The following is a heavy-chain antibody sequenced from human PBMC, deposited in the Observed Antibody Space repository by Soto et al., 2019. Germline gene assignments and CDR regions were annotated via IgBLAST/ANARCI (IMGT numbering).Heavy chain of an antibody. CDR1: SGSISVTNVF. V-gene: IGHV4-39*01. CDR3: ARITGRHLDY. J-gene: IGHJ4*02. D-gene: IGHD1-20*01. CDR2: IDYSGTA. Sequence: SETLSLPCTVSSGSISVTNVFWGWVRQPPGKGLDCIGNIDYSGTAYFSPSLATRVTFHVDTSKNQFSLTLYSVTAADTAVYYCARITGRHLDYWGQGILVTVPQ.